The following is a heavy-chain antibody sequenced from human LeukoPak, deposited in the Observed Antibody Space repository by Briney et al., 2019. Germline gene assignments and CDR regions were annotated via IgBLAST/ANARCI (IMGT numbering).Heavy chain of an antibody. J-gene: IGHJ4*02. CDR2: ISSSGSPI. CDR1: GFIISSFE. CDR3: ATRVGS. V-gene: IGHV3-48*03. D-gene: IGHD1-26*01. Sequence: PGGSLTFSCAGSGFIISSFEMIRVRQAPGKGLEWISYISSSGSPIYYADSVKGRFTISRDNAKNSLYLQMNSLRADDTAVYYCATRVGSWGQGTVVTVSA.